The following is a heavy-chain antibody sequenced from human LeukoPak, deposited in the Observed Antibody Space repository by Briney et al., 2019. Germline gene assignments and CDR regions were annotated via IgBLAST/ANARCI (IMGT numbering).Heavy chain of an antibody. CDR3: ARRLTQYDCFDP. CDR2: TYYRSTWYN. V-gene: IGHV6-1*01. D-gene: IGHD2-2*01. Sequence: SQTLSLTCAISGVSVSSNSVTWNWIRQPPSRGLEWLGRTYYRSTWYNDYAVSVRGRITVNPDTSKNQFSLHLNSVTPEDTAVYYCARRLTQYDCFDPWGQGILVTVSS. J-gene: IGHJ5*02. CDR1: GVSVSSNSVT.